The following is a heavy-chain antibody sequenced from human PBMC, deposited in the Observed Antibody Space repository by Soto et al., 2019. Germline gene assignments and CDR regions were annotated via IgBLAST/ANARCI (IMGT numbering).Heavy chain of an antibody. D-gene: IGHD3-22*01. V-gene: IGHV3-23*01. Sequence: EVQLLESGGGLVQPGGSLRLSCAASGFTFNTYTMHWVRQTPGKGLEWVSAISGRGDGTYYAASVKGRFTVSRDNSNLYLQMPSLRVEDTAVYFCAKSTHWGYDSSGSDYWGQGTLVTVSS. J-gene: IGHJ4*02. CDR1: GFTFNTYT. CDR2: ISGRGDGT. CDR3: AKSTHWGYDSSGSDY.